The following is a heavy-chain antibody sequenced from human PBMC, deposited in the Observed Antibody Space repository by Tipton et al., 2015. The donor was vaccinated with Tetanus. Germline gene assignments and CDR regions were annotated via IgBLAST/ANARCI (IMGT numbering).Heavy chain of an antibody. V-gene: IGHV3-30-3*01. Sequence: SLRLSCAASGFTFSSYAMHWVRQAPGKGLEWVAVISYDGSNKYYADSVKGRFTISRDNSKNTLYLQMNSLRAEDTAVYYCARGYGDYENWGGDYRGQGTLVTVSS. CDR3: ARGYGDYENWGGDY. CDR2: ISYDGSNK. CDR1: GFTFSSYA. J-gene: IGHJ4*02. D-gene: IGHD4-17*01.